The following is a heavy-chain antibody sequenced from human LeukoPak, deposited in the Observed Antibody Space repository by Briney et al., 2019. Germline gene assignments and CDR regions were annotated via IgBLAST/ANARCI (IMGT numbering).Heavy chain of an antibody. V-gene: IGHV4-61*09. Sequence: SETLSLTCTVSGGSIRIGSYYWSWIRQPAGKGLEWIGHIYTRGTTNYNPSVKSRVTVSLDTSKHQISLKLSSVTAADTAIYYCARVYTVMGATTVDHYHYYMDVWGKGTTVTVSS. CDR3: ARVYTVMGATTVDHYHYYMDV. CDR1: GGSIRIGSYY. D-gene: IGHD5-18*01. J-gene: IGHJ6*03. CDR2: IYTRGTT.